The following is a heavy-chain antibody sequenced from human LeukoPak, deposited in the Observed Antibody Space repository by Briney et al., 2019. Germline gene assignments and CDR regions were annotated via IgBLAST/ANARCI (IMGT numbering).Heavy chain of an antibody. V-gene: IGHV3-43*01. CDR3: AKDAFYGSGSYYNY. Sequence: PGGSLRLSCAASGFTFDDYTMHWVRQAPGKGLEWVSLISWDGGSTYYAASVKGRFTISRDNSKNSLYLQMNSLRTEDTALYYCAKDAFYGSGSYYNYWGQGTLVTVSS. CDR1: GFTFDDYT. CDR2: ISWDGGST. J-gene: IGHJ4*02. D-gene: IGHD3-10*01.